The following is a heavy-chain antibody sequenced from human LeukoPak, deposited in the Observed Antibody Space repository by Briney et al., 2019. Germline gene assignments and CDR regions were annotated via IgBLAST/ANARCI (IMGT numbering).Heavy chain of an antibody. CDR2: IYTSGTT. D-gene: IGHD4-11*01. J-gene: IGHJ4*02. CDR3: ARGLPHGKFDY. CDR1: GGSISSYY. Sequence: SETLPVTRTVCGGSISSYYWSWIRQPAGKGLEWIGRIYTSGTTNYNPSLKSRVTMSVDTSKNQFSLKLSSVTAADTAVYYCARGLPHGKFDYWGQGTLVTVSS. V-gene: IGHV4-4*07.